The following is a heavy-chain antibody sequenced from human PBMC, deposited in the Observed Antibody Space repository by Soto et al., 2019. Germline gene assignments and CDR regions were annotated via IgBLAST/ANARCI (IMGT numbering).Heavy chain of an antibody. CDR3: ARVGMRDFDY. J-gene: IGHJ4*02. CDR2: ISAYNGNT. V-gene: IGHV1-18*03. CDR1: GYTFTSYG. D-gene: IGHD1-26*01. Sequence: DSVKVSCKASGYTFTSYGISWVRQAPGQGLEWMGWISAYNGNTNYAQKLQGRVTMTTDTSTSTAYMELRSVRFEDMAVYYCARVGMRDFDYWGQGTLVTVSS.